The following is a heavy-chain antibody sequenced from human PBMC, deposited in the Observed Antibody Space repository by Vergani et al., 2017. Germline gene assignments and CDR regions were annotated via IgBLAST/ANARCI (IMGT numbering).Heavy chain of an antibody. Sequence: QVQLVQSGAEVKKPGSSVKVSCKASGGTFSSYAISWVRQAPGQGLEWMGRIIPIFGTENYAKKFQGRVTITADESTSTAYMELSSLRSEDTAVYYCARTHRQPYYYGSGRYWSTYYFDYWGQGTLVTVSS. D-gene: IGHD3-10*01. CDR3: ARTHRQPYYYGSGRYWSTYYFDY. V-gene: IGHV1-69*13. CDR2: IIPIFGTE. CDR1: GGTFSSYA. J-gene: IGHJ4*02.